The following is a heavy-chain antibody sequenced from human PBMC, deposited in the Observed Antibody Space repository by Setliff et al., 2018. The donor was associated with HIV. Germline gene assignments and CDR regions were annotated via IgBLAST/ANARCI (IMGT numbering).Heavy chain of an antibody. V-gene: IGHV1-18*01. D-gene: IGHD2-21*02. CDR1: GYTFTSSG. CDR2: ISGYNGHT. CDR3: ASIDCGGDCYSYYYYGMDV. Sequence: ASVKVSCKASGYTFTSSGISWVRQAPGQGLEWMGWISGYNGHTNYSQKFQGRVTITRDTSASTAYMELSSLRSEDTAVYYCASIDCGGDCYSYYYYGMDVWGQGTTVTVSS. J-gene: IGHJ6*02.